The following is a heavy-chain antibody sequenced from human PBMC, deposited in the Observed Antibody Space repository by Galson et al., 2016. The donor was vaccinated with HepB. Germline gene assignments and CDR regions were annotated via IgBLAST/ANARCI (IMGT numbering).Heavy chain of an antibody. J-gene: IGHJ3*02. V-gene: IGHV4-34*01. Sequence: SETLSLTCAVHGGSLSAYYWNWIRQAPGKGLEWIGEINHTGNTDYNPSLKRRVTVSVDTSNMQFSLNLNSVTAADTAVYFCASGFCSGGSCYSGAFDIWGQGTLVTVAA. CDR2: INHTGNT. D-gene: IGHD2-15*01. CDR3: ASGFCSGGSCYSGAFDI. CDR1: GGSLSAYY.